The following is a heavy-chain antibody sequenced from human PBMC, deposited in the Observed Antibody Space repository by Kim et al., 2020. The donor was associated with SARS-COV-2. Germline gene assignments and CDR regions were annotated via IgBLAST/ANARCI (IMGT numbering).Heavy chain of an antibody. CDR3: AGGRITIFGVVTEFDY. Sequence: SETLSLTCTVSGGSISSGGYYWSWIRQHPGKGLEWIGYIYYSGSTYYNPSPKSRVTISVDTSKNQFSLKLSSVTAADTAVYYCAGGRITIFGVVTEFDYWGQGTLVTVSS. D-gene: IGHD3-3*01. V-gene: IGHV4-31*03. J-gene: IGHJ4*02. CDR2: IYYSGST. CDR1: GGSISSGGYY.